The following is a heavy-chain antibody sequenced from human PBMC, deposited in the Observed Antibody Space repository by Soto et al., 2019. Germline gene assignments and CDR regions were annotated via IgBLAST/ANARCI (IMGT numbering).Heavy chain of an antibody. CDR1: GYTFTNSG. D-gene: IGHD5-12*01. Sequence: ASVKVSCKASGYTFTNSGIIWVRQAPGQGLEWLGWINTDNGNTNYAQHLQGRVTLTTDTSTSTAYMDLRSLRSDDTAVYYCARDRRDGYKTLFDYWGQGTLVTVSS. J-gene: IGHJ4*02. CDR2: INTDNGNT. CDR3: ARDRRDGYKTLFDY. V-gene: IGHV1-18*01.